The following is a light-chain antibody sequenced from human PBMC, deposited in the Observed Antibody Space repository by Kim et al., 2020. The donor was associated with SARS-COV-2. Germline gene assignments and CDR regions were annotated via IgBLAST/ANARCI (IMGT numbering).Light chain of an antibody. CDR1: QDISSW. V-gene: IGKV1-12*01. CDR2: AAS. CDR3: QRADSFPLG. Sequence: ASVGDRVPITCRASQDISSWLAWYQQKPGKAPKLLISAASSLQSGVPSRFSGSGSGTDFTLTISSLQPEDFASYYCQRADSFPLGFGGGTKVEIK. J-gene: IGKJ4*01.